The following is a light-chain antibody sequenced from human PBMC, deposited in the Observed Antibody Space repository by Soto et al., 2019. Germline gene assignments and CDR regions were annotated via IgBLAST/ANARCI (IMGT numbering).Light chain of an antibody. Sequence: EIVLTQSPATLSLSPGERATVSCRASQTVSNHLAWYQQKPGQAPRLLIYGASTRATGIPARFSGSGSGTEFTLTISSLQSEDFAVYYCQQYNNWPPLTFGGGTKVDIK. V-gene: IGKV3-15*01. CDR3: QQYNNWPPLT. CDR1: QTVSNH. J-gene: IGKJ4*01. CDR2: GAS.